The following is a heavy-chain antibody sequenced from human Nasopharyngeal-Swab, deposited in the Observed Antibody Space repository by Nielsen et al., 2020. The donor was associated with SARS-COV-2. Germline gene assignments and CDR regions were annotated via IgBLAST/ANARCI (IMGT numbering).Heavy chain of an antibody. D-gene: IGHD2-21*02. CDR1: GGSFSGYY. CDR2: INHSGST. V-gene: IGHV4-34*01. J-gene: IGHJ2*01. CDR3: ARGFGMVVTARYFDL. Sequence: LETLSLTCAVYGGSFSGYYWSWIRQPPGKGLEWIGEINHSGSTNYNPSLKSRVTISVDTSKNQFSLKLSSVTAADTAVYYCARGFGMVVTARYFDLWGRGTLVTVSS.